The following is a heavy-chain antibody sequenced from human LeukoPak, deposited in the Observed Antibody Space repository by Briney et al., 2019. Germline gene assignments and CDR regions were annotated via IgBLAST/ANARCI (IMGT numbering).Heavy chain of an antibody. CDR2: IRSKAYGGTT. CDR1: GFTFGDYA. D-gene: IGHD4-17*01. J-gene: IGHJ4*02. CDR3: TYGDYVPRDFDY. Sequence: GGSVRLSCTASGFTFGDYAMSWVRQAPGKGLEWVGFIRSKAYGGTTEYAASVKGRFTISRDDSKSIAYLQMNSLKTEDTAVYYCTYGDYVPRDFDYWGQGTLVTVSS. V-gene: IGHV3-49*04.